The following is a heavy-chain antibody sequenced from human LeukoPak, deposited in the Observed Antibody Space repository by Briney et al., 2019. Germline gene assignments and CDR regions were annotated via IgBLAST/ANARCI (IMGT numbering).Heavy chain of an antibody. J-gene: IGHJ4*02. V-gene: IGHV1-18*01. CDR3: AREPPRRQYSSCWYLRY. CDR1: GYTFTSYG. Sequence: ASVKVSCKASGYTFTSYGISWVRQAPGQGLEWMGWISAYNGNTNYAQKLQGRVTMTTDTSTSTAYMELRSLRSDDTAVYYCAREPPRRQYSSCWYLRYWGQGTLVTVSS. D-gene: IGHD6-13*01. CDR2: ISAYNGNT.